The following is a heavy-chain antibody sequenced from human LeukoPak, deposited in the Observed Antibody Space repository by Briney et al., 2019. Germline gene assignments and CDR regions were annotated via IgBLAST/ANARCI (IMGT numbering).Heavy chain of an antibody. CDR3: ARVTLWFGELSGSWFDP. V-gene: IGHV4-34*01. CDR1: VGSFSGYY. D-gene: IGHD3-10*01. CDR2: INHTGST. Sequence: SETLSLTCAVYVGSFSGYYWSWIRQPPGKGLEWIGEINHTGSTHYNTALKSRVTISVDTSKNQFSLKLSSVTAADTAVYYCARVTLWFGELSGSWFDPWGQGTLVTVSS. J-gene: IGHJ5*02.